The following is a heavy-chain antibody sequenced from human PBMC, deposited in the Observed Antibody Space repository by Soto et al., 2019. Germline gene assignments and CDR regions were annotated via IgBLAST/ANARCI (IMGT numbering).Heavy chain of an antibody. J-gene: IGHJ6*02. D-gene: IGHD6-13*01. CDR1: GYTFTGYY. V-gene: IGHV1-2*04. CDR3: ARDRGYSSSWYFETYYYYGMDV. CDR2: INPNSGGT. Sequence: ASVKVSCKASGYTFTGYYMHWVRQAPGQGLEWMGWINPNSGGTNYAQKFQGWVTMTRDTSISTAYMELSRLRSDDTAVYYCARDRGYSSSWYFETYYYYGMDVWGQGTTVTVSS.